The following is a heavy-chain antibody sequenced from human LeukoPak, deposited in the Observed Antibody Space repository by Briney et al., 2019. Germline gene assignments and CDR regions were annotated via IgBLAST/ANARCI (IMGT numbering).Heavy chain of an antibody. CDR2: IKQGGSEK. Sequence: PGGSLRLSCAAYGFTCSSYWMSWVRQAPGQGLEWVANIKQGGSEKYYVDSVKGRFSISRDNAKNSLYLQMNSLRAKAMDVYYCARDQIYYGSGSYPDYWGQGTLVTVSS. J-gene: IGHJ4*02. CDR1: GFTCSSYW. D-gene: IGHD3-10*01. CDR3: ARDQIYYGSGSYPDY. V-gene: IGHV3-7*01.